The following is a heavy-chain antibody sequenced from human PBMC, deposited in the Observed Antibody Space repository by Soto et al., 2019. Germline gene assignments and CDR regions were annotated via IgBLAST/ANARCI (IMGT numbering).Heavy chain of an antibody. Sequence: QVQLQQWGAGLLKPSETLSLTCAVYGGSFSGYYWSWIRQPPGKGLEWIGEINHSGSTNYNPSLKSRVTISVDTSKNQFSLKLSSVTAADTAVYYCARARGRWLHRSNGAFDIWGQGTMVTVSS. CDR2: INHSGST. J-gene: IGHJ3*02. D-gene: IGHD3-16*01. CDR3: ARARGRWLHRSNGAFDI. V-gene: IGHV4-34*01. CDR1: GGSFSGYY.